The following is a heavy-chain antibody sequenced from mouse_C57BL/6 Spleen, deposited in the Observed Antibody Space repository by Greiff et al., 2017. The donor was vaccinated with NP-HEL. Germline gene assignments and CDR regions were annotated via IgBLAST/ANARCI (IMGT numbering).Heavy chain of an antibody. V-gene: IGHV3-6*01. Sequence: EVQLQESGPGLVKPSQSLSLTCSVTGYSITSGYYWNWIRQFPGNKLEWMGYISYDGSNNYNPSLKNRISITRDTSKNQFFLKLNSVTTEDTATYYWASLRDYALLFAYWGQGTLVTVSA. CDR1: GYSITSGYY. D-gene: IGHD1-1*01. CDR2: ISYDGSN. J-gene: IGHJ3*01. CDR3: ASLRDYALLFAY.